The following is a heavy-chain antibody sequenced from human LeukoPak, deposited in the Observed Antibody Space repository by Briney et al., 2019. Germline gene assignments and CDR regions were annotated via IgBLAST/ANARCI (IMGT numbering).Heavy chain of an antibody. CDR2: ISWNSGSI. CDR3: ARATLDSSSWNFDY. V-gene: IGHV3-9*01. J-gene: IGHJ4*02. CDR1: GFTFDDYA. D-gene: IGHD6-13*01. Sequence: GGSLRLSCAASGFTFDDYAMHWVRQAPGKGLEWVSGISWNSGSIGYADSVKGRFTISRDNAKNSLYLQMNSLRAEDTALYYCARATLDSSSWNFDYWGQGTLVTVFS.